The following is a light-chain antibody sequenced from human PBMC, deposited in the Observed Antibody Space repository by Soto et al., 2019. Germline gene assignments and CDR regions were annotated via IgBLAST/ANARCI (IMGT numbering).Light chain of an antibody. CDR1: QDISNY. J-gene: IGKJ4*02. CDR3: QQYDNLPLT. Sequence: DIQMTQSPSSLSASVGDRVTITCQARQDISNYLNWYQQKPGKAPKLLRYDASNLETGVPSRFSGSGSGTDFTFTISSLQPEDIATYYCQQYDNLPLTFGGGTKVEIK. V-gene: IGKV1-33*01. CDR2: DAS.